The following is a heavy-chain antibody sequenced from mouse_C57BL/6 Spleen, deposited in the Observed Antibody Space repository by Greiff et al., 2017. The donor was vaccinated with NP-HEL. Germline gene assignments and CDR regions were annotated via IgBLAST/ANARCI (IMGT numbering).Heavy chain of an antibody. J-gene: IGHJ3*01. Sequence: EVKLMESGPGLVKPSQSLSLTCSVTGYCITSGYYWNWIRQFPGNKLEWMGYISYDGSNNYNPSLKNRISITRDTSNNQFFLKLNSVTTEDTATYYCARDYGSSSDYWGQGTLVTVSA. CDR2: ISYDGSN. D-gene: IGHD1-1*01. V-gene: IGHV3-6*01. CDR3: ARDYGSSSDY. CDR1: GYCITSGYY.